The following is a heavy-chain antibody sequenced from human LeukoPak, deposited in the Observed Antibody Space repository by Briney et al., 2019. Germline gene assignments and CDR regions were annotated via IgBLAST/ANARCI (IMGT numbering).Heavy chain of an antibody. D-gene: IGHD3-16*01. V-gene: IGHV3-33*01. CDR3: ARPHTSSYYYGMDV. J-gene: IGHJ6*02. CDR1: GFTFSSYG. CDR2: IRYDGSNK. Sequence: GGSLRLSCAASGFTFSSYGMHWVRQAPGKGLEWVAVIRYDGSNKYYADSVKGRFTISRDNSKNTLYLQMNSLRAEDTAVYYCARPHTSSYYYGMDVWGQGTTVTVSS.